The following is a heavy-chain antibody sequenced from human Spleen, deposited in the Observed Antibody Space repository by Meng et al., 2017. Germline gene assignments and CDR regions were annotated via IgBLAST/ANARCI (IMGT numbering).Heavy chain of an antibody. V-gene: IGHV1-46*01. CDR1: GYTFTSYY. J-gene: IGHJ4*02. Sequence: QVQVVESGGGVNKPGASMKVSCEALGYTFTSYYLFWVRQAPGQGLQWMGILNPNDGSTTYAQKFQGRVTMTRDTSTTTAYMELTSLRSEDTAVYYCARVGSGMTSTFDYWGQGTLVTVSS. CDR3: ARVGSGMTSTFDY. CDR2: LNPNDGST. D-gene: IGHD3-3*01.